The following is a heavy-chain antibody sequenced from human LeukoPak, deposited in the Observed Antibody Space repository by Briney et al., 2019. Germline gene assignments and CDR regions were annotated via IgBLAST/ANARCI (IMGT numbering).Heavy chain of an antibody. D-gene: IGHD3-3*01. Sequence: PGGSLRLSCGASGFTFSSYGMHWVRQAPGKGLEWVAFIRYDGSNRYYADSVKGRFTISRDNSKNTLYLQMNSPRAEDTAVYYCASEIIFGSFDYWGQGTLVTVSS. V-gene: IGHV3-30*02. CDR3: ASEIIFGSFDY. CDR1: GFTFSSYG. CDR2: IRYDGSNR. J-gene: IGHJ4*02.